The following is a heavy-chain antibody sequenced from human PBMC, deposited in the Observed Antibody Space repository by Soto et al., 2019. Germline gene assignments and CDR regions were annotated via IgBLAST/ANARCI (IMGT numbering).Heavy chain of an antibody. D-gene: IGHD2-15*01. J-gene: IGHJ6*02. CDR3: ARAPPYCSGGSCYLLYYYYYYGMDV. V-gene: IGHV1-18*04. Sequence: GASVKVSCKASGYTFTSYGISWVRQAPGQGLEWMGWISAYNGNTNYAQKLQGRVTMTTDTSTSTAYMELRSLRSDDTAVYYCARAPPYCSGGSCYLLYYYYYYGMDVWGQGTTVTAP. CDR1: GYTFTSYG. CDR2: ISAYNGNT.